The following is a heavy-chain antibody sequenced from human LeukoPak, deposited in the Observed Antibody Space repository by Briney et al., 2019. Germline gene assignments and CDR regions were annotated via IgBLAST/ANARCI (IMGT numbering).Heavy chain of an antibody. CDR2: IWYDGSNK. Sequence: PGRSLSLSCAASGFTFSSYGMDWVRQAPGKGLEWVAVIWYDGSNKYHAASEKGRFTISRDNSKNTLYLQMNSLRAEDTAVYYCARGAYCSGGSCYGNDYWGQGILVTVSS. J-gene: IGHJ4*02. CDR1: GFTFSSYG. V-gene: IGHV3-33*01. D-gene: IGHD2-15*01. CDR3: ARGAYCSGGSCYGNDY.